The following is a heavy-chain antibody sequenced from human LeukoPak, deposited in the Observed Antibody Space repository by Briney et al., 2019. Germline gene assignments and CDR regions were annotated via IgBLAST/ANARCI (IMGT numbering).Heavy chain of an antibody. V-gene: IGHV3-15*01. CDR2: ILRKSKSGTT. CDR3: TTYIVGATIPGEY. D-gene: IGHD1-26*01. J-gene: IGHJ4*02. CDR1: GFTFSNAW. Sequence: GGSLRLSCAASGFTFSNAWMSWVRQAPGKGLEWIGRILRKSKSGTTGYAAPVKGRFSISRDDSKNTLYLQMNSLETDDSAVYYCTTYIVGATIPGEYWGQGTLVTVSS.